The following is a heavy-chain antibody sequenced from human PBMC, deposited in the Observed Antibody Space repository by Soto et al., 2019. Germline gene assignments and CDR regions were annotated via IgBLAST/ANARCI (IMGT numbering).Heavy chain of an antibody. V-gene: IGHV3-23*01. J-gene: IGHJ4*02. D-gene: IGHD2-2*01. CDR1: GFTFSSYA. CDR3: AKVGYCSSTSCPSMY. CDR2: ISGSGGST. Sequence: EVQLLESGGGLVQPGGSLRLSCAASGFTFSSYAMSWVRQAPGKGLEWVSAISGSGGSTYYADFVKGRFTISRDNSKNTLYLQMNSLRAEDTAVYYCAKVGYCSSTSCPSMYWGQGTLVTVSS.